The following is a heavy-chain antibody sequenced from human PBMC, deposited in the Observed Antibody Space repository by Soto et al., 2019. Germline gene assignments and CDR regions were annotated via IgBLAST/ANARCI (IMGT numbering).Heavy chain of an antibody. Sequence: VASVKVSCKASGYTFTTYGISWVRQAPGQGLEWVGWINTNNGNTNYAQKLRGRVTLTTDTSTSTAYMELRSLRSDDTAMYYCARDNRKELWVEGLNAMDVWGQGTTVTVSS. D-gene: IGHD3-10*01. CDR3: ARDNRKELWVEGLNAMDV. CDR1: GYTFTTYG. V-gene: IGHV1-18*01. J-gene: IGHJ6*02. CDR2: INTNNGNT.